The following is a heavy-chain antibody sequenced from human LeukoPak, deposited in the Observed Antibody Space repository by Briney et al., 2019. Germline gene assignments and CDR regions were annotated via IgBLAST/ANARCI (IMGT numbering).Heavy chain of an antibody. Sequence: SETLSLTCTVSGGSISSYYWSWIRQPPGKGLEWIGYIYYSGSTNYNPSLKSRVTISVDTSKNQFSLKLSSVTAADTAVYYCARMRDDFWSEGYFDYWGQGTLVTVSS. D-gene: IGHD3-3*01. CDR1: GGSISSYY. CDR3: ARMRDDFWSEGYFDY. J-gene: IGHJ4*02. CDR2: IYYSGST. V-gene: IGHV4-59*12.